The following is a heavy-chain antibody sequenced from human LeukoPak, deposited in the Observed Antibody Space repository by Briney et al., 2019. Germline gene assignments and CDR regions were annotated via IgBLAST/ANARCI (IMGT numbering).Heavy chain of an antibody. D-gene: IGHD3-10*01. Sequence: GGSLRLSCAASGFTFSTYAMGWARQAPGKGLEWVSGISGGAGRTYYADSVKGRFTISRDNSKNTLYLQMNSLRAEDTAVYYCAKRYYGSGNYDPLFEYWGQGTLVTVSS. CDR3: AKRYYGSGNYDPLFEY. V-gene: IGHV3-23*01. CDR2: ISGGAGRT. J-gene: IGHJ4*02. CDR1: GFTFSTYA.